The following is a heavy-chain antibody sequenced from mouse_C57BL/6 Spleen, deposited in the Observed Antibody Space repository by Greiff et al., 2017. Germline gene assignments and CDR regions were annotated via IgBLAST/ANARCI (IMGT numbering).Heavy chain of an antibody. D-gene: IGHD1-1*01. J-gene: IGHJ2*01. CDR2: IDPSDSYT. V-gene: IGHV1-69*01. Sequence: QVQLQQPGAELVMPGASVKLSCKASGYTFTSYWMHWVKQRPGQGLEWIGEIDPSDSYTNYNQKFKGKSTLTVDKSSSTAYMQLSSLTSEDSAVYYCARGTSHYYGSSPFDYWGQGTTLTVSS. CDR1: GYTFTSYW. CDR3: ARGTSHYYGSSPFDY.